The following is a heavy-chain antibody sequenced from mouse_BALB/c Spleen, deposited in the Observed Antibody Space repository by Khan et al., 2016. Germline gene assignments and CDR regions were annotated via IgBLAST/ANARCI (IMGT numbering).Heavy chain of an antibody. Sequence: EVKLLESGGGLVQPGGSMKLSCVASGFTFSNYWMNWVRQSPEKGLEWVAEIRLKSNNYATHYAESVKVRFTISRDDSKSSVYLQMNNLRAEDTGIYYCTTVFAYWGQVTLVTVSS. CDR2: IRLKSNNYAT. V-gene: IGHV6-6*02. CDR3: TTVFAY. J-gene: IGHJ3*01. CDR1: GFTFSNYW.